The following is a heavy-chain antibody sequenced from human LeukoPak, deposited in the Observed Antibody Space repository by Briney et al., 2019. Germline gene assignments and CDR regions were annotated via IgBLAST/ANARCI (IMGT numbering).Heavy chain of an antibody. CDR3: ARPYYDYGDGMDV. Sequence: PGGSLRLSCAASGFAFTTYCMHWVRQAPGKGLEWVSVIYSGGRTDYADSVKGRFTISRDNSKNTLYLQMNSLRAEDTAVYYCARPYYDYGDGMDVWGQGTTVTVSS. CDR1: GFAFTTYC. V-gene: IGHV3-66*04. J-gene: IGHJ6*02. CDR2: IYSGGRT. D-gene: IGHD3-22*01.